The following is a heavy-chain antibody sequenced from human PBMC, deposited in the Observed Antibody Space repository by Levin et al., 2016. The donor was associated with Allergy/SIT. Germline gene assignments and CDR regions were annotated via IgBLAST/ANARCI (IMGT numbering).Heavy chain of an antibody. J-gene: IGHJ5*02. Sequence: SETLSLTCSVSGVSISSGSYYWSWIRQPAGKGLEWIGRIYTSGSTNYNPSLKSRVTISVDTSKNEFSLKLSSVTAADTAVYYCARYGSGSWYNWFDPWGQGALVTVSS. CDR3: ARYGSGSWYNWFDP. V-gene: IGHV4-61*02. CDR2: IYTSGST. D-gene: IGHD3-10*01. CDR1: GVSISSGSYY.